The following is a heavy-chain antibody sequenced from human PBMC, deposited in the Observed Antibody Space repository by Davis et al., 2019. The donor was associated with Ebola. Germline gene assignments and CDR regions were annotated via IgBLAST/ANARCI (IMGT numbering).Heavy chain of an antibody. V-gene: IGHV3-74*01. Sequence: GESLKISCAASGFTFSNYWIHWVRQVPGKGLMWVSRLNTGGSSTSHADSVKGRFTISRDNTKKIVYLQMNSLRAEDTAMYYCAKLEDSGWTHDYWGQGTLVTVSS. J-gene: IGHJ4*02. CDR2: LNTGGSST. CDR1: GFTFSNYW. D-gene: IGHD6-19*01. CDR3: AKLEDSGWTHDY.